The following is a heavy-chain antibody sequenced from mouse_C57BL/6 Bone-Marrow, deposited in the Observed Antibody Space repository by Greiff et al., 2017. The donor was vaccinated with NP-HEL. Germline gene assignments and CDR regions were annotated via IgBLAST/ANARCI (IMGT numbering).Heavy chain of an antibody. Sequence: EVKVVESGGGLVKPGGSLKLSCAASGFTFSDYGMNWVRQAPEKGLEWVASISSGSSTIYYADTVKGRFPISRDNAKNTLFLQMTRLRSEDTAMYYCARRYRGLYYYAMDYWGQGTSVTGSS. CDR1: GFTFSDYG. D-gene: IGHD2-12*01. CDR2: ISSGSSTI. J-gene: IGHJ4*01. V-gene: IGHV5-17*01. CDR3: ARRYRGLYYYAMDY.